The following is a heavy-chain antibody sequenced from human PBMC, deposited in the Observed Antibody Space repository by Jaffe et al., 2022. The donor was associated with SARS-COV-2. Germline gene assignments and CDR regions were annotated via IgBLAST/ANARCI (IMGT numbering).Heavy chain of an antibody. V-gene: IGHV5-10-1*03. CDR3: ARQGCGGTNCFVGGRFDP. CDR2: IDPSDSYT. D-gene: IGHD2-21*01. J-gene: IGHJ5*02. Sequence: EVQLVQSGAEVKKPGESLRISCKGSGYSFTTYWITWVRQMPGKGLEWMGRIDPSDSYTHYSPSFQGHVTISADKSSTTAYLQWSSLQASDTAMYYCARQGCGGTNCFVGGRFDPWGQGTLVTVSS. CDR1: GYSFTTYW.